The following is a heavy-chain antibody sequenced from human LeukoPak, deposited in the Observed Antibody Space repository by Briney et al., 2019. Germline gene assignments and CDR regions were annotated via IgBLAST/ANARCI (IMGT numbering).Heavy chain of an antibody. CDR3: ARSGRLEMALDYFDY. J-gene: IGHJ4*02. V-gene: IGHV4-30-4*08. CDR1: GGSISSGDYY. D-gene: IGHD5-24*01. Sequence: NPSETLSLTCTVSGGSISSGDYYWSWIRQPPGKGLEWIGYIYYSGSTYYNPSLKSRVIISVDTSKNQFSLKLSSVTAADTAVYYCARSGRLEMALDYFDYWGQGTLVTVSS. CDR2: IYYSGST.